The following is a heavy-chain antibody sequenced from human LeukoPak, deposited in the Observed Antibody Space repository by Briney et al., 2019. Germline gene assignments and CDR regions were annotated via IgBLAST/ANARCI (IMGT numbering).Heavy chain of an antibody. D-gene: IGHD6-6*01. CDR1: GYTFTAYY. V-gene: IGHV1-2*02. CDR3: VREGSSSSSDYYYYYMDV. CDR2: INPNSGGT. Sequence: GASVKVSCKASGYTFTAYYMHWVRQAPGQGLEWMGWINPNSGGTNYARKFQGRVTMTRDTSINTAYMELSRLRSDDTAVYYCVREGSSSSSDYYYYYMDVWGKGTTVTVSS. J-gene: IGHJ6*03.